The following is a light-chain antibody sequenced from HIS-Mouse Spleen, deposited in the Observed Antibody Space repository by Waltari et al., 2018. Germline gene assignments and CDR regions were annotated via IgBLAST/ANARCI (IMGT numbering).Light chain of an antibody. V-gene: IGLV3-10*01. CDR3: YSTDSSGNHRV. J-gene: IGLJ2*01. Sequence: SYELTQPPSVSVSPGQTARITCSGEALPKKYAYWYQQKSGQAPVLVIYEDSKRPSGIHERFSGSSSGKMATLTIRGAHVEDEADYYCYSTDSSGNHRVFGGGTKLTVL. CDR1: ALPKKY. CDR2: EDS.